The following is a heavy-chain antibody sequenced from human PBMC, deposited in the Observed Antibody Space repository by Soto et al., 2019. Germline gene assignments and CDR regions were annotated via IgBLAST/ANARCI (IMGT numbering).Heavy chain of an antibody. CDR2: IYYSGST. D-gene: IGHD4-17*01. CDR1: GGSISSSSYY. V-gene: IGHV4-39*01. J-gene: IGHJ4*02. CDR3: ACPTVTTVDY. Sequence: NPSETLSLTCTVSGGSISSSSYYWGWIRQPPGKGLEWIGSIYYSGSTYYNPSLKSRVTISVDTSKNQFSLKLSSVTAADTAVYYCACPTVTTVDYWGQGTLVTVSS.